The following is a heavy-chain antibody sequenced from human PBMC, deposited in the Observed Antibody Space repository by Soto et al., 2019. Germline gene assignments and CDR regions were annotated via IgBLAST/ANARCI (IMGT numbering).Heavy chain of an antibody. D-gene: IGHD3-10*01. Sequence: SVKVSCKASGGTFSSYAISWVRQAPGQGLEWMGGIIPIFGTANYAQKFQGRVTITADESTSTAYMELSSLRSEDMAVYYCAREKDYYGSGSYYRCFDYWGQGTQVTVSS. V-gene: IGHV1-69*13. CDR2: IIPIFGTA. J-gene: IGHJ4*02. CDR1: GGTFSSYA. CDR3: AREKDYYGSGSYYRCFDY.